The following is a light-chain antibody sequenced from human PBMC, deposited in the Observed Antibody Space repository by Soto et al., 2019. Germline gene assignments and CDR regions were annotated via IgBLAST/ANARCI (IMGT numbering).Light chain of an antibody. J-gene: IGKJ3*01. CDR3: QYGFT. V-gene: IGKV4-1*01. Sequence: DIVMTQSPDSLAVSLGERATINCKSSQSVLYSSNNKNYLAWYQQKPGQPPKLLIYWASTRESGVPDRFSGSESGTDLTLTIRSLQAEDVAVYYCQYGFTFGPGTKVDIK. CDR1: QSVLYSSNNKNY. CDR2: WAS.